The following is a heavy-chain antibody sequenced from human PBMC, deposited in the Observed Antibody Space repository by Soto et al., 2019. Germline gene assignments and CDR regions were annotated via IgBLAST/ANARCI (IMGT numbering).Heavy chain of an antibody. CDR2: INPSGGTT. Sequence: ASVKVSCKTSGYIFTSYYIHWVRQAPGQGLEWMGIINPSGGTTTYAQKFQGRVTMTRDTSTSTVYMELSSLRSEDTDVYYCTRGPATPPDPYWGQGPLVTVSS. D-gene: IGHD2-2*01. V-gene: IGHV1-46*01. CDR1: GYIFTSYY. J-gene: IGHJ4*02. CDR3: TRGPATPPDPY.